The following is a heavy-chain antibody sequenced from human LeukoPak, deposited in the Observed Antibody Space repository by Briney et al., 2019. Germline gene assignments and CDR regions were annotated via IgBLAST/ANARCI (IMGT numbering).Heavy chain of an antibody. CDR1: GFTFSRYG. Sequence: GGSLRLSCAASGFTFSRYGMTWVRQTPGKGLEWVSAISGSGGSTYYADSVKGRFTISRDNSKNTLYLQMNSLRAEDTAVYYCANLPPYYYDSSGYYAYFDYWGQGTLVTVSS. D-gene: IGHD3-22*01. CDR2: ISGSGGST. CDR3: ANLPPYYYDSSGYYAYFDY. V-gene: IGHV3-23*01. J-gene: IGHJ4*02.